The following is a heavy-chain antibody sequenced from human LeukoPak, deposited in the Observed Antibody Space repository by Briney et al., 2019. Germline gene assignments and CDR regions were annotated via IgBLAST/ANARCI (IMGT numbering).Heavy chain of an antibody. J-gene: IGHJ3*02. CDR2: INAGNGNT. D-gene: IGHD5-18*01. V-gene: IGHV1-3*01. CDR1: GYTFTSYA. CDR3: ARDKRQLWSPNYAFDI. Sequence: ASVKVSCKASGYTFTSYAMHWVRQAPGQRLEWMGWINAGNGNTKYSQKFQGRVTITRDTSASTAYMELSSLRSEDTAVYYCARDKRQLWSPNYAFDIWGQGTMVTVSS.